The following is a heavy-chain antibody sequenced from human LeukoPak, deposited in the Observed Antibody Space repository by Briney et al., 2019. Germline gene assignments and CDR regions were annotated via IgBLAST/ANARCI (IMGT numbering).Heavy chain of an antibody. CDR3: ARGPRYGY. V-gene: IGHV4-34*01. Sequence: SETLSLTCAVYGGSFSGYYWSWIRQPPGMGLEWIGEINHSGSTNYNPSLKSRVTISVDTSKNQFSLKLSSVTAADTAVYYCARGPRYGYWGQGTLVTVSS. CDR2: INHSGST. CDR1: GGSFSGYY. J-gene: IGHJ4*02. D-gene: IGHD3-16*01.